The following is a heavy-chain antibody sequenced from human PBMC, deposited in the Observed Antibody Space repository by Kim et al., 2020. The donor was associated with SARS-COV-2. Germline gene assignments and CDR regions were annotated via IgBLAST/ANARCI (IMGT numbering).Heavy chain of an antibody. CDR3: ARDNGGNTGWIYYYYYGMDV. Sequence: GGSLRLSCAASGFTFSSYGMHWVRQAPGKGLEWVAVISYDGSNKYYADSVKGRFTISRDNSKNTLYLQMNSLRAEDTAVYYCARDNGGNTGWIYYYYYGMDVWGQGTTVTVSS. J-gene: IGHJ6*02. CDR1: GFTFSSYG. D-gene: IGHD2-2*03. CDR2: ISYDGSNK. V-gene: IGHV3-33*05.